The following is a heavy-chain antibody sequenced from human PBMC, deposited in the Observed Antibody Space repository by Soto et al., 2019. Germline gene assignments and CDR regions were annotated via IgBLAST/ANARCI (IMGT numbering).Heavy chain of an antibody. J-gene: IGHJ6*02. CDR3: ARHSGSYSSMDV. CDR1: GYSFTSYW. D-gene: IGHD1-26*01. V-gene: IGHV5-10-1*01. Sequence: LGESLKISCKGSGYSFTSYWISWVRQMPGKGLEWMGRIDPSDSYTNYSPSFQGHVTISADKSISTAYLQWSSLKASDTAMYYCARHSGSYSSMDVWGQGTTVTVSS. CDR2: IDPSDSYT.